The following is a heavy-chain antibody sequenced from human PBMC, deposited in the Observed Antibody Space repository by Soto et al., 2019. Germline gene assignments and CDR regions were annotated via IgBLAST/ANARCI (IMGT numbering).Heavy chain of an antibody. CDR1: GGSISSSSYY. J-gene: IGHJ3*01. V-gene: IGHV4-39*01. CDR2: IYNTGNV. Sequence: QLQLQESGPGLVKPSETLSLTCTVSGGSISSSSYYWAWIRQPPGKGLEWIGIIYNTGNVYYKPSLKSRVTISVDSSKNQFSLKLSSVTAADTAVYYCARPSPVGATLYDAFDVWGQGTMVTVSS. D-gene: IGHD1-26*01. CDR3: ARPSPVGATLYDAFDV.